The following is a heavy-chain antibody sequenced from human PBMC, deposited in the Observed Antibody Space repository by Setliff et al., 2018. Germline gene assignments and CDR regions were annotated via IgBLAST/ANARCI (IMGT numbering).Heavy chain of an antibody. V-gene: IGHV4-39*01. CDR1: GDSISSTSYQ. Sequence: SETLSLTCTVSGDSISSTSYQWGWVRQPPGKGLEWIGSIYYTGTAYYNPSLKSRVTISVDTSKNQFSLQVISLAATDTALYFCARHEFVGGYYGSVTYRHFDYWGQGILVTVSS. CDR3: ARHEFVGGYYGSVTYRHFDY. CDR2: IYYTGTA. D-gene: IGHD3-10*01. J-gene: IGHJ4*02.